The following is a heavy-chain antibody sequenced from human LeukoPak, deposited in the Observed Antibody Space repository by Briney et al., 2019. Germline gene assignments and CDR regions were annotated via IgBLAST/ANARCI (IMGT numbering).Heavy chain of an antibody. D-gene: IGHD3-10*01. CDR3: AKDGSSGKLDS. V-gene: IGHV3-30*02. Sequence: GGSLRLSCAASGFTFRTYGMHWVRQAPGKGLEWVAAIHFDGNNKNFAESVKGRFSISRDNSKNTLYVEMNSLRPEDTAVYYCAKDGSSGKLDSWGQGTLVTVSS. J-gene: IGHJ4*02. CDR2: IHFDGNNK. CDR1: GFTFRTYG.